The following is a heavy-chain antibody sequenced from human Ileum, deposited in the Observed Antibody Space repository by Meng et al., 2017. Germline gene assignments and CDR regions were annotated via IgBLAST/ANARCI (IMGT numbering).Heavy chain of an antibody. V-gene: IGHV1-8*01. CDR3: ARGVGDLGDY. CDR1: GYTFTTNA. J-gene: IGHJ4*02. CDR2: VSPSSGNT. D-gene: IGHD3-16*01. Sequence: QVQPVQSGVEKKTPRASMKVSCKASGYTFTTNAINWVRQAPGQGLEWMGWVSPSSGNTHYAQKFQGRGTMTREISISTVYTELTSLKSDDTAVYYCARGVGDLGDYWGQGTLVTVSS.